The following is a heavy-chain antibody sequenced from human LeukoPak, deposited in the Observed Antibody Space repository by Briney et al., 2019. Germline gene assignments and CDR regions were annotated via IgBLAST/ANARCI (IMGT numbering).Heavy chain of an antibody. CDR2: ITSSSSMI. V-gene: IGHV3-48*04. J-gene: IGHJ3*02. Sequence: PGGSLRLSCAASGFTFSRYSMNWVRQAPGKGLEWLSYITSSSSMIYYADSVKGRFTISRDNAKNSLYLQMNSLRAEDTAVYYCARDQTVTPSAIRGAQKGAGRTDAFDIWGQGTMVTVSS. CDR3: ARDQTVTPSAIRGAQKGAGRTDAFDI. CDR1: GFTFSRYS. D-gene: IGHD4-17*01.